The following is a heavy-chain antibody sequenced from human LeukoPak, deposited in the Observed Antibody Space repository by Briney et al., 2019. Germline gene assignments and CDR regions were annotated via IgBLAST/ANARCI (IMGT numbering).Heavy chain of an antibody. J-gene: IGHJ4*02. CDR2: IIPIFGTA. Sequence: ASVKVSCKASGGTFSSYAISWVRQAPGQGLEWMGGIIPIFGTANYAQKFQGRVTITADESTSTAYMELSSLRSEDTAVYYCARDGIDILTGPLNSWGQGTLVTVSS. CDR1: GGTFSSYA. CDR3: ARDGIDILTGPLNS. V-gene: IGHV1-69*13. D-gene: IGHD3-9*01.